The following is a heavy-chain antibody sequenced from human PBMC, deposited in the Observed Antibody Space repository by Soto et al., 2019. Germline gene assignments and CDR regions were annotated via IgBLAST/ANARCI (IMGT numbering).Heavy chain of an antibody. CDR3: ARDVAPRPRYMDV. CDR2: IDWNSATT. V-gene: IGHV3-9*01. D-gene: IGHD6-6*01. J-gene: IGHJ6*03. CDR1: GFTFDDYA. Sequence: EVQLVESGGGLVQPGRSLRLSCAVSGFTFDDYAMHWVRQAPGKGLEWVSAIDWNSATTDYADSVKGRFTISRDNAKNCLYLQMNGLRAEDTALYYCARDVAPRPRYMDVWGKGTTVTVSS.